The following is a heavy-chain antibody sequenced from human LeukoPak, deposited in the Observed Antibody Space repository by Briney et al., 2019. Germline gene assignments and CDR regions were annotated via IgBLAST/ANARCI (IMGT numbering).Heavy chain of an antibody. CDR2: IIPIFGTA. V-gene: IGHV1-69*13. CDR3: ARDGGDPNPIFDY. J-gene: IGHJ4*02. Sequence: SVKVSCKASGYTFTSYDIHWVRQAPGQGLEWMGGIIPIFGTANYAQKFQGRVTITADESTSTAYMELSSLRSEDTAVYYCARDGGDPNPIFDYWGQGTLVTVSS. CDR1: GYTFTSYD. D-gene: IGHD4-17*01.